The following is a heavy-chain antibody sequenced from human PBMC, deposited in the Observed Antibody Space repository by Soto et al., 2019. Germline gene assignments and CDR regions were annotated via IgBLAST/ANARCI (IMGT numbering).Heavy chain of an antibody. J-gene: IGHJ3*02. D-gene: IGHD2-21*01. CDR2: INSDGCSM. CDR1: GFTFSSYW. CDR3: AVIPRPGDGFDI. Sequence: EVQLVESGGGLVQPGGSLRLSCAASGFTFSSYWMHWVRQAPGKGLVWVSRINSDGCSMGYADAVKGRFTISRDNAKNTLYLQMNSLRAEDTAVYYCAVIPRPGDGFDIWGQGTMVTVSS. V-gene: IGHV3-74*01.